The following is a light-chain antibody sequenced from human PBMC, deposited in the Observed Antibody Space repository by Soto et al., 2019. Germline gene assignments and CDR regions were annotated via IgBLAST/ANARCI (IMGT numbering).Light chain of an antibody. CDR1: SSDVGSYNL. J-gene: IGLJ1*01. V-gene: IGLV2-23*02. CDR2: EVN. CDR3: CSYAGTVAYV. Sequence: HSALTQPASVSGSPGQSITISCTGTSSDVGSYNLVSWYQQLPGKAPKVIICEVNKRPSGVSYRFSGSKSGNTASLTISGLQTEDEADYYCCSYAGTVAYVFGTGTKVTVL.